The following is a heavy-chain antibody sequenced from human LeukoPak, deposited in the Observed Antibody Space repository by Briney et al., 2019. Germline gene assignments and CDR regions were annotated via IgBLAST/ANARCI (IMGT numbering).Heavy chain of an antibody. J-gene: IGHJ4*02. D-gene: IGHD6-13*01. Sequence: GGSLRLSCATSGFSFSSYWMSWVRHVPGRGLDWVANIKPDGSAQYYAASVKGRFTVSRDNAKNSLYLQMNSLRVEDTAVYYCARANNSSWHNWGQGTLVTVS. CDR2: IKPDGSAQ. V-gene: IGHV3-7*01. CDR1: GFSFSSYW. CDR3: ARANNSSWHN.